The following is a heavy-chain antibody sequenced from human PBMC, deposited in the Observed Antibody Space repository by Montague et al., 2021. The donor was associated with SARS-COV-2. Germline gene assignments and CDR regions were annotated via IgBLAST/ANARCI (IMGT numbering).Heavy chain of an antibody. J-gene: IGHJ6*02. CDR2: ISSGSSTI. CDR1: GFTFSSYS. V-gene: IGHV3-48*02. Sequence: SLRLSCAASGFTFSSYSMNWVRQAPGKGLEWVSYISSGSSTIYYADSVKGRFTTSRDNAKNSLYLQMNSLRDEDTAVYYCARDLGLVPAMVYYYYYGMDVWGQGTTVTVSS. D-gene: IGHD5-18*01. CDR3: ARDLGLVPAMVYYYYYGMDV.